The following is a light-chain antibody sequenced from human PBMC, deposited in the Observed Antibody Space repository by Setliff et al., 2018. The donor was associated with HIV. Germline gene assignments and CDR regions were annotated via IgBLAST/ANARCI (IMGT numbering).Light chain of an antibody. CDR1: TSNIGTNS. V-gene: IGLV1-44*01. CDR3: ATWDDRLNVV. Sequence: QSALTQSPSASGTPGLRVTISCSGSTSNIGTNSVNWYRQLPGSPPNLLIYRNNQRPSGVPDRFSGSKSGTSASLAISGLQSEDEAEYYCATWDDRLNVVFGGGTKVTVL. CDR2: RNN. J-gene: IGLJ2*01.